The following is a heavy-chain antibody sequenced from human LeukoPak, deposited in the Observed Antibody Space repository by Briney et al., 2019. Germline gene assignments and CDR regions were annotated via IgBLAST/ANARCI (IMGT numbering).Heavy chain of an antibody. V-gene: IGHV1-46*01. CDR2: INPSGSST. Sequence: ASVKVSCKASGYTFTSYYMHWVRQAPRQGLEGMGIINPSGSSTSYAQKFQGRVTMTRDTSTSTVYMELSSLRSEDTAVYYCARDRTLRWLTDLGAFDIWGQGTMVTVSS. CDR1: GYTFTSYY. D-gene: IGHD4-17*01. J-gene: IGHJ3*02. CDR3: ARDRTLRWLTDLGAFDI.